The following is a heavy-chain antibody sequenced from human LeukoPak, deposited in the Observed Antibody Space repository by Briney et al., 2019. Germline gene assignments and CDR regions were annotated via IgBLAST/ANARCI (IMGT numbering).Heavy chain of an antibody. V-gene: IGHV4-31*03. CDR2: IYYSGAT. Sequence: SETLSLTCTVSGDSISNGDYYWSWIRQHPEKGLECIGHIYYSGATYYNPSLKSRLTISVDTPKSQFSLKLSSVTAADTAVYYCASEPAHCSSTSCYADSWGQGTLVTVSS. D-gene: IGHD2-2*01. CDR3: ASEPAHCSSTSCYADS. J-gene: IGHJ4*02. CDR1: GDSISNGDYY.